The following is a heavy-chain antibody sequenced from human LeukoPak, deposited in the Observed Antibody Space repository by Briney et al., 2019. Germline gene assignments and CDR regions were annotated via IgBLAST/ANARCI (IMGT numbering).Heavy chain of an antibody. J-gene: IGHJ4*02. V-gene: IGHV3-30*03. D-gene: IGHD4-17*01. CDR3: ATHYGDYEAY. Sequence: PGGPLRLSCAASGFTFSSYGMHWARQAPGKGLEWVAVISYDGSNKYYADSVKGRFTISRDNSKNTLYLQMNSLRAEDTAVYYCATHYGDYEAYWGQGTLVTVSS. CDR1: GFTFSSYG. CDR2: ISYDGSNK.